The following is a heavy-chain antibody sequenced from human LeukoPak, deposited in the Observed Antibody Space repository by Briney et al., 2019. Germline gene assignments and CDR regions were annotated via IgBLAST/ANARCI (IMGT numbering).Heavy chain of an antibody. Sequence: ASVKVSCKASGYTFTSYGISWVRQAPGQGLEWMGWISAYNGNTNYAQKLQGRVTMTTDTSTSTAYMELRSLRSDDTAVYYCARLLGPDGWPGQEFGYWGQGTLVTVSS. CDR2: ISAYNGNT. CDR3: ARLLGPDGWPGQEFGY. V-gene: IGHV1-18*01. D-gene: IGHD1-14*01. J-gene: IGHJ4*02. CDR1: GYTFTSYG.